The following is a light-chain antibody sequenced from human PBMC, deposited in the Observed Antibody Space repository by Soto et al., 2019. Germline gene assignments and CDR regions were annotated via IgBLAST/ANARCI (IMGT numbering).Light chain of an antibody. Sequence: QSGLTQPPSGSGAPGQRVTISCTGSSSNIGPTYDVHWYQQLPGTAPKLLIYANTNRPSGVPDRFSGSKSGTSASLAITGLQAEDEADYYCQSYDSSVSGYVFGTGTKVTVL. CDR2: ANT. J-gene: IGLJ1*01. V-gene: IGLV1-40*01. CDR3: QSYDSSVSGYV. CDR1: SSNIGPTYD.